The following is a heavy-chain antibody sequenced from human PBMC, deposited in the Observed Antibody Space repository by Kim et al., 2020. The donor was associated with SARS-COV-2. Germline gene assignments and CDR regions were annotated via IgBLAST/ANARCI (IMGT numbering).Heavy chain of an antibody. V-gene: IGHV4-59*08. CDR3: DVTIPRGAWFDA. Sequence: SETLSLTCTVSGDSISCYYWIWVRQPPGKGLEWIGYIYYSGSTNCNPSLKSRVTMSVDTSKNQASLKLSSVTAADTAVYYCDVTIPRGAWFDAWDEVTL. J-gene: IGHJ5*02. CDR1: GDSISCYY. CDR2: IYYSGST. D-gene: IGHD1-1*01.